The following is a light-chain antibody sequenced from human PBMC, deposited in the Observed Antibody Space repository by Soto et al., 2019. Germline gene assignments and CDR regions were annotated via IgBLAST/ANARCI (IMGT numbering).Light chain of an antibody. CDR2: GVS. J-gene: IGKJ5*01. V-gene: IGKV3-15*01. Sequence: EIVLTQSPGTLSLSPWERATLSCRASQSVSNNLAWFQQKPGQAPRLLIYGVSTRAAGIPTRFSGSGSGTEFTLTISSLQSEDFAVYYCQQYNNWPRPITFGQGTRLEI. CDR1: QSVSNN. CDR3: QQYNNWPRPIT.